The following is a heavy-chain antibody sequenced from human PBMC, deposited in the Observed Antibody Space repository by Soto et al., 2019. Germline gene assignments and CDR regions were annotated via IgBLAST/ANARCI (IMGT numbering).Heavy chain of an antibody. CDR2: IHYSGST. D-gene: IGHD2-21*01. CDR3: ARESKVIAKWFDP. J-gene: IGHJ5*02. CDR1: GGSIGGGGYS. Sequence: TSETLSLPCPFLGGSIGGGGYSWSWIRKHPGKGLEWIGYIHYSGSTYYNPSLKSRVTISVDTSKNQFSLKLNSVTAADTAVYYCARESKVIAKWFDPWGQGTLVTVSS. V-gene: IGHV4-31*03.